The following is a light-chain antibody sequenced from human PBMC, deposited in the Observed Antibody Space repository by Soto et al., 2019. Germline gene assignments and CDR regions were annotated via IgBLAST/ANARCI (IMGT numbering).Light chain of an antibody. CDR1: QGIGNN. Sequence: DIQMTQSPSSLSASVGDRVTITCRASQGIGNNLAWYQQKPGKVPKVLIYTASTLHSGVPSRFSGSGSGTDVTLTINSLQPEDVATYFCQKYDSVPWSFGQGTRGEI. CDR3: QKYDSVPWS. V-gene: IGKV1-27*01. CDR2: TAS. J-gene: IGKJ1*01.